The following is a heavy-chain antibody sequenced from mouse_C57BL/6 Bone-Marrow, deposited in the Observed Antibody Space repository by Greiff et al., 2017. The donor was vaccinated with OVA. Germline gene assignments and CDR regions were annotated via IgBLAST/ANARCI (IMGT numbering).Heavy chain of an antibody. Sequence: VQLQQSGPELVKPGASVKMSCKASGYTFTDYYMHWVKQKPGTGLEWIGEIYPGSGNTYYNEKFKGKATLTADTSSSTAYMQLSSLTSEDSAVYFCASWYSYYFDYWGQGTTLTVSS. D-gene: IGHD1-1*02. J-gene: IGHJ2*01. V-gene: IGHV1-83*01. CDR2: YPGSGNTY. CDR3: SWYSYYFDY. CDR1: YTFTDYYM.